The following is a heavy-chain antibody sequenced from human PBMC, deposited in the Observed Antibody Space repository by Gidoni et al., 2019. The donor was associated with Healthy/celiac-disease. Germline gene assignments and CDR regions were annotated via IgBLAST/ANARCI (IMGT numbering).Heavy chain of an antibody. D-gene: IGHD3-3*01. Sequence: EVQLLESGGGLVQPGWSLRLSCAASGFTFSSHAMSWVRQAPGKGLGWVSAIIGSGGSTYYADSVKGRFTISRDNSKNTLYLQMNSLRAEDTAVYYCAKYDFWSGYYTAPIDYWGQGTLVTVSS. CDR1: GFTFSSHA. J-gene: IGHJ4*02. CDR3: AKYDFWSGYYTAPIDY. CDR2: IIGSGGST. V-gene: IGHV3-23*01.